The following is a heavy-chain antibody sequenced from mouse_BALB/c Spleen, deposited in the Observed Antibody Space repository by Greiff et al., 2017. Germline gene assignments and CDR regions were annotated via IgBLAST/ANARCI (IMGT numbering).Heavy chain of an antibody. J-gene: IGHJ4*01. CDR3: AKLGGEDAMDY. Sequence: VQLQQSGAELVRPGSSVKISCKASGYAFSSYWMNWVKQRPGQGLEWIGQIYPGDGDTNYNGKFKGKATLTADKSSSTAYMQLSSLTSEDSAVYFCAKLGGEDAMDYWGQGTSVTVSS. CDR1: GYAFSSYW. D-gene: IGHD4-1*01. CDR2: IYPGDGDT. V-gene: IGHV1-80*01.